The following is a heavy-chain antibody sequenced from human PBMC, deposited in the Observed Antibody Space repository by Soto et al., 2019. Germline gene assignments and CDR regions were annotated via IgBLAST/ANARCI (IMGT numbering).Heavy chain of an antibody. J-gene: IGHJ5*02. CDR1: GYTFISYD. V-gene: IGHV1-8*01. Sequence: ASVKVSCKTSGYTFISYDINWVRQATGQGLEWMGWMNPNSGNTGYAQEFQGRVTMTRSISTRTAYMELTNLKSEDTAVYYCARGPYDFPRHWFAPWGQGTLVTVSS. CDR2: MNPNSGNT. D-gene: IGHD3-22*01. CDR3: ARGPYDFPRHWFAP.